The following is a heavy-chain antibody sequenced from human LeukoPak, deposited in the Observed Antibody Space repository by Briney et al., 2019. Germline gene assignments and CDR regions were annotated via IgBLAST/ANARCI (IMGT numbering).Heavy chain of an antibody. V-gene: IGHV4-59*01. CDR2: IYYSGNT. Sequence: SETLSLTCTVSGGSISSYYWSWIRQPPGKGLEWIGYIYYSGNTNYNPSLKSRVTISVDTSKNQFSLKLSSVTAADTAVYYCARGAVAGTKGQNWFDPWGQGTLVTVSS. CDR3: ARGAVAGTKGQNWFDP. CDR1: GGSISSYY. D-gene: IGHD6-19*01. J-gene: IGHJ5*02.